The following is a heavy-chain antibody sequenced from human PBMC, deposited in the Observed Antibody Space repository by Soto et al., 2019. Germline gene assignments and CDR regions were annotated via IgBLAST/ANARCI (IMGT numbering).Heavy chain of an antibody. Sequence: LRLSCATSGFTFSSYAISGVRQAPGKGLEWVSSISSGGRGTNYADSVKGRFTISRDNSKNTLFLQMNSLRDEDTAVYYCAKNYYASGSYLDYWGQGTLVTVSS. CDR1: GFTFSSYA. J-gene: IGHJ4*02. V-gene: IGHV3-23*01. D-gene: IGHD3-10*01. CDR2: ISSGGRGT. CDR3: AKNYYASGSYLDY.